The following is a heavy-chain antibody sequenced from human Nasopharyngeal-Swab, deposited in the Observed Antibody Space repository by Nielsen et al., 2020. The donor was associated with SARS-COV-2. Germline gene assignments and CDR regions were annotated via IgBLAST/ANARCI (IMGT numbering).Heavy chain of an antibody. CDR3: ARDREYFQH. CDR2: IYYSGST. V-gene: IGHV4-31*02. Sequence: WIRQPPGKGLEWIGYIYYSGSTYNPSLKSRVTISVDTSKNQLSLKLSSVTAADTAVYYCARDREYFQHWGQGTLVTVSS. J-gene: IGHJ1*01.